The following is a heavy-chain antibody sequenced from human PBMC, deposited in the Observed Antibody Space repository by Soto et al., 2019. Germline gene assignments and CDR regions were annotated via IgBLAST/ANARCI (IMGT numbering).Heavy chain of an antibody. Sequence: QVQLQESGPGLVKPSETLSLTCTVSGGSISSYYWSWIRQPPGKGLEWIGYIYYSGSTNYNPSLKSRVTISVDTSKNHFTLKLSSVTAADTAVYYCARDSRAAVYYMVVWGKGTTVNVSS. CDR2: IYYSGST. J-gene: IGHJ6*03. D-gene: IGHD6-13*01. CDR3: ARDSRAAVYYMVV. CDR1: GGSISSYY. V-gene: IGHV4-59*01.